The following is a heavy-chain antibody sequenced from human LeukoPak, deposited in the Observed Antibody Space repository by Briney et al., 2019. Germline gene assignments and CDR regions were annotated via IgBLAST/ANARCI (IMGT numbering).Heavy chain of an antibody. CDR1: GFTFSGYW. CDR2: IKQDGSEK. CDR3: ARDPYNGSYGDDYYYYMDV. D-gene: IGHD1-26*01. J-gene: IGHJ6*03. V-gene: IGHV3-7*01. Sequence: HSGGSLRLSCAASGFTFSGYWMTWVRQAPGKGLEWVANIKQDGSEKYYVDSAKGRFTISRDNAKNSLYLQMNSLRAEDTAVYYCARDPYNGSYGDDYYYYMDVWGKGTTVTISS.